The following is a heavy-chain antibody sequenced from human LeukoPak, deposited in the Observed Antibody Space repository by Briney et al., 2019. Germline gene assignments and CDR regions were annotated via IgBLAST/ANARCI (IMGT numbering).Heavy chain of an antibody. CDR1: GGTFSSYA. J-gene: IGHJ6*02. V-gene: IGHV1-69*04. D-gene: IGHD3-16*01. Sequence: SVKVSCKASGGTFSSYAISWVRQAPGQGLEWMGRIIPILGIANYAQRFQGRVTITADKSTSTAYMELSSLRSEDTAVYYCARVEESNLYYYYGMDVWGQGTTVTVSS. CDR2: IIPILGIA. CDR3: ARVEESNLYYYYGMDV.